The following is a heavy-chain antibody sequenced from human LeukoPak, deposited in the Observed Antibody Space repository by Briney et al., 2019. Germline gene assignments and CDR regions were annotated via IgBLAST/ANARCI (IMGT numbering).Heavy chain of an antibody. V-gene: IGHV1-18*01. J-gene: IGHJ4*02. Sequence: GASVKVSCKASGYTFTSYGISWVRQAPGQGLEWMGWINAYSGNTIYAQKLQGRVTMATDTSTSTAYMELRSLRSDDTAVYFCARGGYYYDSSAYSHYYFDYWGQGTLVTVSS. CDR2: INAYSGNT. CDR3: ARGGYYYDSSAYSHYYFDY. D-gene: IGHD3-22*01. CDR1: GYTFTSYG.